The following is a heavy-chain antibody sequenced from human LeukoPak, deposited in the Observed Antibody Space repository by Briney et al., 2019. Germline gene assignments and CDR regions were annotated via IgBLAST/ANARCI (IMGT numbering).Heavy chain of an antibody. CDR2: MNPNSGNT. V-gene: IGHV1-8*02. CDR3: ASRPNPSSRLEVGLDYMDV. D-gene: IGHD6-6*01. J-gene: IGHJ6*03. CDR1: GGTFSSYA. Sequence: GASVKVSCKASGGTFSSYAINWVRQATGQGLEWMGWMNPNSGNTGYAQKFQGRVTMTRNTSISTAYMELSSLRSEDTAVYYCASRPNPSSRLEVGLDYMDVWGKGTTVTVSS.